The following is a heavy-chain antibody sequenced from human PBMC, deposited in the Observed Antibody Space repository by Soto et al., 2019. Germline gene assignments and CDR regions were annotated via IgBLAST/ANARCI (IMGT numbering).Heavy chain of an antibody. J-gene: IGHJ2*01. V-gene: IGHV4-59*08. CDR1: GGSISSYY. CDR3: ARRPGGMATTYWYCDL. Sequence: SETLSLTCTVSGGSISSYYWSWIRQPPGKGLEWIGYIYYSGSTNYNPSLKSRVTISVDTSKNQFSLKLSSVTAADTAVYYCARRPGGMATTYWYCDLWGRGTLVTVSS. D-gene: IGHD5-12*01. CDR2: IYYSGST.